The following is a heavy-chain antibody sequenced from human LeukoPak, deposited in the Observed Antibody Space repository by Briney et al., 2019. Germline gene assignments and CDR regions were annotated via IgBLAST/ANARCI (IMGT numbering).Heavy chain of an antibody. CDR1: GGSIRSNDCH. CDR3: ARARGNYYFYGMDV. J-gene: IGHJ6*02. D-gene: IGHD1-1*01. Sequence: PSETLSLTCTVSGGSIRSNDCHWGWIRQPPGRGLEWIGSHYYSVNTFYNPSLKSRVTISVDTSKNQFSLKLSSVTAAGTAVYYCARARGNYYFYGMDVWGQGTTVTVSS. CDR2: HYYSVNT. V-gene: IGHV4-39*07.